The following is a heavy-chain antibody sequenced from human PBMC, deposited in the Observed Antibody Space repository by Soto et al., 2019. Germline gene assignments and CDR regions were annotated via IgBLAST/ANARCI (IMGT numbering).Heavy chain of an antibody. CDR1: GFTFSNYG. CDR3: ARVPGSGTYYDNRIANDAFDI. Sequence: VGSLRLSCAASGFTFSNYGVHWVRQAPGKGLEWVAVIWYDGSSEYYTESVKGRFTISRDNSKNTLYLQMNSLRAEDTAVYYCARVPGSGTYYDNRIANDAFDIWGQGTMVTVSS. V-gene: IGHV3-33*01. D-gene: IGHD3-10*01. CDR2: IWYDGSSE. J-gene: IGHJ3*02.